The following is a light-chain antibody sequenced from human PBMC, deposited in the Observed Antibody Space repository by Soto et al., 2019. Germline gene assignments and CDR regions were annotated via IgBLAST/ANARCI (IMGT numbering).Light chain of an antibody. V-gene: IGLV2-11*01. CDR3: CSYAGSYILV. CDR1: SSDVGGYNF. J-gene: IGLJ2*01. Sequence: QSALTQPRSVSGSPGQSVTISCSGTSSDVGGYNFVSWYQQCPGKAPKLMIYDVIKRPSGVPDRFSGSKSGNTASLTISGIQSEDEADYYCCSYAGSYILVFGGGTKLTVL. CDR2: DVI.